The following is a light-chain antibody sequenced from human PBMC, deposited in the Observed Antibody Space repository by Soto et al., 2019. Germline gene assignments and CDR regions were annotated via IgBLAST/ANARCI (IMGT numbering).Light chain of an antibody. Sequence: EIVLTPSPDTLSLSPGERAALPCRASQSVSSSYLAWYQQKPGQAPRVLIYGASSRATGIPDRFSGSGSGTDFTLTISRLEPEDFAVYYCQQYGSSPTFGQGTRLEIK. CDR3: QQYGSSPT. V-gene: IGKV3-20*01. CDR2: GAS. CDR1: QSVSSSY. J-gene: IGKJ5*01.